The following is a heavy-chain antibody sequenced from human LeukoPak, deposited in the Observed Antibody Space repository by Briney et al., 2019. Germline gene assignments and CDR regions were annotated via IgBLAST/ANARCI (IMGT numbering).Heavy chain of an antibody. CDR2: IYYGGST. CDR1: GGSISSSGYY. Sequence: SETLSLTCTVSGGSISSSGYYWGWIRQPPGKGLEWIASIYYGGSTYYNPSLKSRVTISVHTSKNQLSLKLSSLTAADTAVYYCARHEYSGSYYGLSWFDPWGQGTLVTVSS. CDR3: ARHEYSGSYYGLSWFDP. J-gene: IGHJ5*02. D-gene: IGHD1-26*01. V-gene: IGHV4-39*01.